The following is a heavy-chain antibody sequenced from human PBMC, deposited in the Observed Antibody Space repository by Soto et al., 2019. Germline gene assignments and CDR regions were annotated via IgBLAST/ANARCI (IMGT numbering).Heavy chain of an antibody. J-gene: IGHJ6*02. CDR3: ARERTDYGMDV. V-gene: IGHV1-8*01. Sequence: QVQLVQSGAEVKKPGASVKVSCKASGYTFTSYDINWVRQATGQGLEWMGWMNPNSGNTGYAQKFKGRVTMTRNTSISTVYMELNSLRSDDTAVYYCARERTDYGMDVWGQGTTVTVSS. CDR2: MNPNSGNT. CDR1: GYTFTSYD. D-gene: IGHD6-25*01.